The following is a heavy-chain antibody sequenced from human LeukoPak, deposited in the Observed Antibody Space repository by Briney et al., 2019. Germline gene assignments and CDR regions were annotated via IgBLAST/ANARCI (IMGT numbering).Heavy chain of an antibody. J-gene: IGHJ4*02. CDR3: ARGRYYHY. CDR1: GYTFTDYG. Sequence: ASVKVSCKASGYTFTDYGISWVRQAPGQGLEWMGWISTYNGDTNFAQKFQGRVTMTTDTSTNTAYMELRSLTSDDTAVYYWARGRYYHYWRQGTLVTVPS. V-gene: IGHV1-18*01. CDR2: ISTYNGDT. D-gene: IGHD1-26*01.